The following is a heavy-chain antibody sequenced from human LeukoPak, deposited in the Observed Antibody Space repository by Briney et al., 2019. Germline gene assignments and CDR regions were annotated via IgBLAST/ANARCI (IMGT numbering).Heavy chain of an antibody. Sequence: PGGSLRLSCADSGFTVSSNYMSWVRQAPGKGLEWVSVIYSGGSTYYADSVKGRFTISRDTSKNTLSLQMNSLRAEDTAVYYCATGLARAGYSGYDYWRQGTLVTVSS. J-gene: IGHJ4*02. V-gene: IGHV3-53*01. CDR2: IYSGGST. CDR3: ATGLARAGYSGYDY. D-gene: IGHD6-13*01. CDR1: GFTVSSNY.